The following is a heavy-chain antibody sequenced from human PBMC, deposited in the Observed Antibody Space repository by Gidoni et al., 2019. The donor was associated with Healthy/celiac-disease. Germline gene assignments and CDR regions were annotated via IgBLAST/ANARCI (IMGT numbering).Heavy chain of an antibody. Sequence: QVQLQESGPGLVKPSQTLSLTCTVSGGSISSGGYYWSWIRQHPGKGLEWIGYISYSGSTYYNPSLKSRVTISVDTSKNQFSLKLSSVTAADTAVYYCARATKRELLRWSGWFDPWGQGTLVTVSS. CDR3: ARATKRELLRWSGWFDP. CDR2: ISYSGST. J-gene: IGHJ5*02. D-gene: IGHD1-26*01. CDR1: GGSISSGGYY. V-gene: IGHV4-31*03.